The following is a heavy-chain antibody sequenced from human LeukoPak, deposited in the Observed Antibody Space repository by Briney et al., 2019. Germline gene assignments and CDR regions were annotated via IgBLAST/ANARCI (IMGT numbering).Heavy chain of an antibody. J-gene: IGHJ3*01. V-gene: IGHV4-30-2*01. CDR3: ATLGYCSAGSC. CDR1: GDSISYESYY. D-gene: IGHD2-15*01. CDR2: IYRGRT. Sequence: PSQTLSLTCAVSGDSISYESYYWNWIRQAPGKGPEWIGNIYRGRTRLNPSLTSRVAISVDMSKSQVSLKLSSVTAADTAVYYCATLGYCSAGSCWGQGTMVTVSS.